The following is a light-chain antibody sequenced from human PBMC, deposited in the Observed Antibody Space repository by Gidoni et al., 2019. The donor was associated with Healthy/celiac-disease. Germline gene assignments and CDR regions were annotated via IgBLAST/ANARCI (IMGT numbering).Light chain of an antibody. Sequence: QSALTQPRSVSGCPGQSVTSSCTGTSSDVGGYNYVSWYQQHPGQTPKLMIYDVSKRPSGVPDRFSGSKSGNTASLTISGLQAEDEADYYCCSYAGSYIWVFGGGTKLTVL. CDR1: SSDVGGYNY. CDR3: CSYAGSYIWV. CDR2: DVS. V-gene: IGLV2-11*01. J-gene: IGLJ3*02.